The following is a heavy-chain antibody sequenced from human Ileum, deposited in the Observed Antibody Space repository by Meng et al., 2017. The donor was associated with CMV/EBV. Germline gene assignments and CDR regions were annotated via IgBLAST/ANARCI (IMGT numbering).Heavy chain of an antibody. J-gene: IGHJ2*01. CDR1: GGASSSGTYY. V-gene: IGHV4-61*02. CDR2: IYTSGRT. CDR3: ARVALRYFDL. Sequence: TCDVSGGASSSGTYYWSWIRQPAGKGLEWIGRIYTSGRTNYDPSLKSRVSMSIDTSKNQFSLKLSSVTAADTAVYYCARVALRYFDLWGRGTLVTVSS.